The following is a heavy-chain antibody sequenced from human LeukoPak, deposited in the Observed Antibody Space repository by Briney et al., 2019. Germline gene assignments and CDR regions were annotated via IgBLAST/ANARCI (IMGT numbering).Heavy chain of an antibody. V-gene: IGHV4-59*12. J-gene: IGHJ6*03. CDR2: IYYSGST. D-gene: IGHD3-3*01. Sequence: SETLSLTCTVSGGSISSYYWSWIRQPPGKGLEWIGYIYYSGSTNYNPSLKSRVTISVDTSKNQFSLKLSSVTAADTAVYYCARGQGQENFWSGYFSGDYYYYYYMDVWGKGTTVTVSS. CDR1: GGSISSYY. CDR3: ARGQGQENFWSGYFSGDYYYYYYMDV.